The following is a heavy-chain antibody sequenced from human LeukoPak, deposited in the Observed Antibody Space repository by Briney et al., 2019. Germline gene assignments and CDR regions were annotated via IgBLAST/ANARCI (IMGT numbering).Heavy chain of an antibody. CDR1: GFTFSTYE. J-gene: IGHJ4*02. CDR2: ISGSGDNT. D-gene: IGHD3-10*01. Sequence: PGGSLRLSCAASGFTFSTYEINWVRQAPGKGLEWVSGISGSGDNTWYADSVKGRFTISRDNSKKTLDLQMHSLRAEDTAIYYCAKASVWTMVRVVSYFDEWGQGIQVTVSS. CDR3: AKASVWTMVRVVSYFDE. V-gene: IGHV3-23*01.